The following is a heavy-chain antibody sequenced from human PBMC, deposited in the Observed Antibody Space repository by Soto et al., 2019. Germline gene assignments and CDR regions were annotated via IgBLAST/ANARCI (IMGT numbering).Heavy chain of an antibody. CDR2: TYYRSKWYN. J-gene: IGHJ6*02. D-gene: IGHD6-6*01. Sequence: SQTLSLTCVISGDSVSSNSAAWNWIRQSPSRGLEWLGRTYYRSKWYNDYAVSVKSRITINPDTSKNQFSLQLNSVTPEDTAVYYCAREPDTMGIAARPTHYYYGMDVWGQGTTVTVSS. CDR3: AREPDTMGIAARPTHYYYGMDV. V-gene: IGHV6-1*01. CDR1: GDSVSSNSAA.